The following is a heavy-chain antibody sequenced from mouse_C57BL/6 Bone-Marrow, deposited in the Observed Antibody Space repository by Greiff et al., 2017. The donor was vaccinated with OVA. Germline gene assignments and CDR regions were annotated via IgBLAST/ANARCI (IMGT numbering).Heavy chain of an antibody. CDR3: ARDYSNYLDV. Sequence: LQQPGASVKLSCKASGYTFTSYWMQWVKQRPGQGLEWIGEIDPSDSYTNYNQKFKGKATLTVDTSSSTAYMQLSSLTSEDSAVYYCARDYSNYLDVWGTGTTVTVSS. J-gene: IGHJ1*03. CDR1: GYTFTSYW. D-gene: IGHD2-5*01. CDR2: IDPSDSYT. V-gene: IGHV1-50*01.